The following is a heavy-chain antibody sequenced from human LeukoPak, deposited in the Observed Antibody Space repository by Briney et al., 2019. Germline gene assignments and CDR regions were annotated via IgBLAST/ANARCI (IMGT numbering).Heavy chain of an antibody. V-gene: IGHV3-23*01. J-gene: IGHJ4*02. CDR3: AKDPGTYYYDSSYYTG. CDR1: GFSFSSYA. Sequence: PGGSLRLSCAASGFSFSSYAMSWVRQVPGKGLEWISSFSGHTGDTYYADSVKGRFTISRDNSKNTLYLQMNSLRAEDTALYYCAKDPGTYYYDSSYYTGWGQGTLVTVSS. CDR2: FSGHTGDT. D-gene: IGHD3-22*01.